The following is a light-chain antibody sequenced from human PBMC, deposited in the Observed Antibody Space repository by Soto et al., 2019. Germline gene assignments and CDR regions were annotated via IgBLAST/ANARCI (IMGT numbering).Light chain of an antibody. V-gene: IGKV4-1*01. CDR2: WAS. CDR1: QSVLYSSNNKNY. Sequence: DIVMTQSPDSLAVSLGERATINGKSSQSVLYSSNNKNYLSWYQQKPGQPPKLLIYWASTRESGVPDRFSGSGSGTDFTLTISSLQAVDVAVYYCQQYYGTLWTFGQGTKVEIK. CDR3: QQYYGTLWT. J-gene: IGKJ1*01.